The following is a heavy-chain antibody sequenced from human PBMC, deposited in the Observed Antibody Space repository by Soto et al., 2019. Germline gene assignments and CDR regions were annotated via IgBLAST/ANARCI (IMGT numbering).Heavy chain of an antibody. Sequence: QVQLVQSGAEVKKPGASVKVSCKASGYTFTGYYMHWVRQAPGQGLEWMGWINPNSGGTNYAQKFQGWVTMTRDPSISTAYMELSRLRSDDTAVYYCARDGGGGYCSGGSCYYYYYMDVWGKGTTVTVSS. CDR1: GYTFTGYY. V-gene: IGHV1-2*04. D-gene: IGHD2-15*01. CDR2: INPNSGGT. CDR3: ARDGGGGYCSGGSCYYYYYMDV. J-gene: IGHJ6*03.